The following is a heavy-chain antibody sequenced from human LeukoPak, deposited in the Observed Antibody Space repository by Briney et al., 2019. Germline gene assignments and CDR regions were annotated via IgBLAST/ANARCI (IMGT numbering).Heavy chain of an antibody. CDR3: ARVLVGVTRPGFDS. V-gene: IGHV3-74*01. D-gene: IGHD1-26*01. Sequence: PVGSLRLSCAGSGFTFSSYWMHWVRQTPGKGLVWVSRINSGGSDTSYADSVKGRFTISRDNAKNTLYLQMNSLRAEDTAVYYCARVLVGVTRPGFDSWGQGTLVTVSS. J-gene: IGHJ4*02. CDR2: INSGGSDT. CDR1: GFTFSSYW.